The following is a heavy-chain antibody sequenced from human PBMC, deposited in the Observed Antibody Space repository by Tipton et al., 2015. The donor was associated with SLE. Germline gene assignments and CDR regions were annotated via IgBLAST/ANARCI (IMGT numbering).Heavy chain of an antibody. CDR1: GGSISSHY. Sequence: LTCTVSGGSISSHYWSWIRQPPGKGLEWIGYIYYSGSTNYNPSLKSRVTISVDTSKNQFSLKLSSVTAADTAVYYCARGDCSSTSCLDYWGQGTLVTVSS. J-gene: IGHJ4*02. D-gene: IGHD2-2*01. CDR3: ARGDCSSTSCLDY. V-gene: IGHV4-59*11. CDR2: IYYSGST.